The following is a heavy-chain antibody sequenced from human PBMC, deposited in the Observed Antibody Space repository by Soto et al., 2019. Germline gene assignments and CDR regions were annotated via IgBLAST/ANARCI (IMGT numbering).Heavy chain of an antibody. CDR1: GGSISSYY. Sequence: SETLSLTCTVSGGSISSYYWSWIRQPPGKGLEWIGYIYYSGSTNYNPSLKSRVTISVDTSKNQFTLKLSSVTAADTAVYYCARGRGYSGYDGGFYYYYGMDVWGQGTTVTVSS. CDR3: ARGRGYSGYDGGFYYYYGMDV. CDR2: IYYSGST. D-gene: IGHD5-12*01. V-gene: IGHV4-59*01. J-gene: IGHJ6*02.